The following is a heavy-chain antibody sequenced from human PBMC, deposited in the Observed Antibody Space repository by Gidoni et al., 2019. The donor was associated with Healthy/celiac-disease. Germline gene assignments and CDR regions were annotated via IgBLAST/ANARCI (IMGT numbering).Heavy chain of an antibody. Sequence: QVQLQQWGAGLLKPSETLSLTCAVYGGSFSGYYWSWIRQPPGKGLEWIGEINHSGSTNYNPSLKSRVTISVDTSKNQFSLKLSSVTAADTAVYYCARGPTRIHPLPALVRAFYFDYWGQGTLVTVSS. CDR3: ARGPTRIHPLPALVRAFYFDY. CDR1: GGSFSGYY. V-gene: IGHV4-34*01. D-gene: IGHD6-6*01. J-gene: IGHJ4*02. CDR2: INHSGST.